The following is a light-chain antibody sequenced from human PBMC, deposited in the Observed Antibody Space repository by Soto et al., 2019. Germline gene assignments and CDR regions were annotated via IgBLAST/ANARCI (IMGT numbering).Light chain of an antibody. CDR2: DAS. Sequence: EIVLTQSPATLSLSPGGRATLSCRANQSVSSYLAWYQQKPGQAPRLLIYDASNRATGIPARFSGSGSGTDFTLTISSLEPEDFAVYYCQQRGNWPLTFGGGTK. V-gene: IGKV3-11*01. CDR1: QSVSSY. CDR3: QQRGNWPLT. J-gene: IGKJ4*01.